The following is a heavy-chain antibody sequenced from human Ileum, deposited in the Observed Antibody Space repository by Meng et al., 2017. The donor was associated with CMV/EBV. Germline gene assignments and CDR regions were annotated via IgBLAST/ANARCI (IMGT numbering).Heavy chain of an antibody. CDR1: GGSISSGDYY. CDR2: INYRGTT. Sequence: QPQESGPGLVKPSPTLSLTCTVSGGSISSGDYYWSWIREPPGKGLEWIGYINYRGTTYYNPSLKSRLTISVDTSNNQFSLILSSVTAADTALYYCARAISGHYYVPWGQGTLVTVSS. CDR3: ARAISGHYYVP. J-gene: IGHJ1*01. D-gene: IGHD3-22*01. V-gene: IGHV4-30-4*08.